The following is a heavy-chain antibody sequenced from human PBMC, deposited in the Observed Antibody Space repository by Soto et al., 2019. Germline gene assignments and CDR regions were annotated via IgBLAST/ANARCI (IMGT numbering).Heavy chain of an antibody. V-gene: IGHV4-59*01. CDR2: IYDTGISGYTPST. Sequence: SETLTLTCTVSGGSITASYWSWIRRPPGKGLEWIAYIYDTGISGYTPSTSYNPSLKSRVTMSVDTSKSQFSLKLTSVAAADTTVSYRARGEDAFWYYGLDVWGQGSTVTVSS. CDR1: GGSITASY. J-gene: IGHJ6*02. CDR3: ARGEDAFWYYGLDV.